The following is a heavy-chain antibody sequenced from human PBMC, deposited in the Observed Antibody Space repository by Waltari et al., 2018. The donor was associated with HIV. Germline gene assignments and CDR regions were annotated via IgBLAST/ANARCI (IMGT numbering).Heavy chain of an antibody. J-gene: IGHJ4*02. D-gene: IGHD3-22*01. CDR2: IYYSGST. V-gene: IGHV4-39*01. Sequence: QLQLQESGPGLVKPSETLSLTCTVSGGPISSSSYYWGWLRQPPGKGLEWIGSIYYSGSTYYNPSLKSRVTISVDTSKNQFSLKLSSVTAADTAVYYCARHSLTYYYDSSGYSVAFDYWGQGTLVTVSS. CDR3: ARHSLTYYYDSSGYSVAFDY. CDR1: GGPISSSSYY.